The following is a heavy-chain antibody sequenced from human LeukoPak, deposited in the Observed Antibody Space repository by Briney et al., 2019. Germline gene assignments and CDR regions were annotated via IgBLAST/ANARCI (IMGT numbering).Heavy chain of an antibody. V-gene: IGHV4-34*01. D-gene: IGHD5/OR15-5a*01. Sequence: PSETLSLTCAVYGGSFSGYYWSWIRQPPGKGLEWIGEINHSGSTNYNPSLKSRVTISVDTSKNQFSLKLSSVTAADTAVYYCARSTARRRFDPWGQGTLVTVSS. CDR3: ARSTARRRFDP. CDR1: GGSFSGYY. CDR2: INHSGST. J-gene: IGHJ5*02.